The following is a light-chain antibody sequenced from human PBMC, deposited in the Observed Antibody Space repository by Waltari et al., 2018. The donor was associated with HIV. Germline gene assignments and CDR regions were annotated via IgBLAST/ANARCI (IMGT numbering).Light chain of an antibody. V-gene: IGLV2-23*01. CDR2: EGS. J-gene: IGLJ1*01. CDR3: CSYTGSSTRRPYV. Sequence: QSALTQPASVSGSPGQSITISCTGTSRDVGSYNLVSGYQQHPGKAPKVMIYEGSKRPSGVSNRFSGSKSGNTASLTISGLQAEDEADYYCCSYTGSSTRRPYVFGTGTKVTVL. CDR1: SRDVGSYNL.